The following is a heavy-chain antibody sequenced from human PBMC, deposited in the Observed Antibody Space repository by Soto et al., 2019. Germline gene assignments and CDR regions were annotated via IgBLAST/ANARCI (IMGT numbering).Heavy chain of an antibody. J-gene: IGHJ6*02. D-gene: IGHD6-19*01. Sequence: ASVKVSCKASGYTFTGYYMHWVRQAPGQGLEWMGIINPSGGSTSHAQKLQGRVTMTRDTSTSTVYMELSSLRSEDTAVYYCARPNGIAVTTHKNYYYYYGMDVWGQGTTVTVSS. V-gene: IGHV1-46*01. CDR2: INPSGGST. CDR3: ARPNGIAVTTHKNYYYYYGMDV. CDR1: GYTFTGYY.